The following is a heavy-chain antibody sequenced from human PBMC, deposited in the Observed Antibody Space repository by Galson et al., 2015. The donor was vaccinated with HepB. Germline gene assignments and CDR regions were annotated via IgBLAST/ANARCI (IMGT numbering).Heavy chain of an antibody. CDR2: TYYSGST. Sequence: TLSLTCTVSGGSISSGGYYWSWIRQHPGTGLEWIGYTYYSGSTYYNPSLKSRVTISVDTSKNQFSLELSSVTAADTAVYYCARGPTYYDDSSGYQPVGDYWGQGTLVTVSS. J-gene: IGHJ4*02. V-gene: IGHV4-31*03. CDR1: GGSISSGGYY. CDR3: ARGPTYYDDSSGYQPVGDY. D-gene: IGHD3-22*01.